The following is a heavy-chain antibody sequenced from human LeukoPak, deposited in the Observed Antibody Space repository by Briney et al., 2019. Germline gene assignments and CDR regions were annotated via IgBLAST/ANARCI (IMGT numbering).Heavy chain of an antibody. Sequence: SSQTLSLTCTVSGGSISSGSYYWSWIRQPAGKGLEWIGRIYTSGSTNYNPSLKSRVTISVDTSKNQFSLKLSSVTAADTAVYYCAFESRRDGYNVFDYWGQGTLVTVSS. CDR1: GGSISSGSYY. D-gene: IGHD5-24*01. CDR3: AFESRRDGYNVFDY. J-gene: IGHJ4*02. V-gene: IGHV4-61*02. CDR2: IYTSGST.